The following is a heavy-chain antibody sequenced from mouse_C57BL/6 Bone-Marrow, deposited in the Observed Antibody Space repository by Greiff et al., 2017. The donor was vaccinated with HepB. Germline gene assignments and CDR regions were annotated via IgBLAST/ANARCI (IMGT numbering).Heavy chain of an antibody. Sequence: EVKLVESGPGMVKPSQSLSLTCTVTGYSITSGYDWHWIRHFPGNKLEWMGYINYSGSTNYNPSLKSRISITHDTSKNHFFLKLNSVTTEDTATYYCARGSYPGWFAYWGQGTLVTVS. CDR3: ARGSYPGWFAY. J-gene: IGHJ3*01. CDR1: GYSITSGYD. D-gene: IGHD6-1*01. V-gene: IGHV3-1*01. CDR2: INYSGST.